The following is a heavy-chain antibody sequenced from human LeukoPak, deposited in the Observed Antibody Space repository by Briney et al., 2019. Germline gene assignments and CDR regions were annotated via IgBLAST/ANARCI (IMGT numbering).Heavy chain of an antibody. Sequence: SETLSLTCAVYDGSVSGYYWSWIRQPPGKGLEWIGEIHHGGRTKYHPALKSRVTISADTPNNKFSLKLSSMTAADTAVYFCARANPQQQLAFDYWGQGTLVTVSS. CDR3: ARANPQQQLAFDY. CDR2: IHHGGRT. CDR1: DGSVSGYY. D-gene: IGHD6-13*01. J-gene: IGHJ4*02. V-gene: IGHV4-34*01.